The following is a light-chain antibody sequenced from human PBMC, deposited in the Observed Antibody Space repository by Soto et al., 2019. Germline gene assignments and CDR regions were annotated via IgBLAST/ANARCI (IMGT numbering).Light chain of an antibody. CDR3: HQFGSSPLT. CDR1: QSVPSND. Sequence: EIVLTQSPGTVSLSPGERATLSCRASQSVPSNDLSWYQQRPGHAPRLLISDASSRATGIPDRFSGSGSGTDFTLTISRLEPEDFAVYYCHQFGSSPLTFGGGTTVEIK. CDR2: DAS. V-gene: IGKV3-20*01. J-gene: IGKJ4*01.